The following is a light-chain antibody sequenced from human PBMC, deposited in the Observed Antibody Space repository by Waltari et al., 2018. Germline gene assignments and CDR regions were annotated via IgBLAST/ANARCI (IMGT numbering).Light chain of an antibody. CDR1: QNIIRY. CDR2: KAS. V-gene: IGKV1-5*03. CDR3: QQYDSEIT. J-gene: IGKJ5*01. Sequence: DIQMTQSPSTLSASVGDRVTITCRASQNIIRYLAWYQQKPGRAPKLLIYKASSLESGVQSRFSGSGSGTEFTLPISSLEPDDFATYFCQQYDSEITFGQGTRLEIK.